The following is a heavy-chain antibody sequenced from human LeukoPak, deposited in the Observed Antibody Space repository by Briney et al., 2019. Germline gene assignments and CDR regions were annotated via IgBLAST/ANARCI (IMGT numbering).Heavy chain of an antibody. V-gene: IGHV3-23*01. Sequence: GGSLRLSCAASGFPLSNYAMKWVRQAPGKGLEWVSAISGGGVSTYYADSPKGHFTITRDNSKNTLYLQMNSLRAEDTAIYYCAKPYTNRWHSIDFWGQGTLVTVSS. J-gene: IGHJ4*02. CDR2: ISGGGVST. CDR1: GFPLSNYA. D-gene: IGHD6-13*01. CDR3: AKPYTNRWHSIDF.